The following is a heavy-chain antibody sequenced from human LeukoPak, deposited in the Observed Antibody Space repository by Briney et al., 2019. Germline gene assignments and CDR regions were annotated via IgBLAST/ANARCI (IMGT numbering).Heavy chain of an antibody. CDR1: GGSFSGYY. CDR3: ARGPRRGYHDSRGYFGY. Sequence: SETLSLTCAVYGGSFSGYYWSWIRQPPGKGLEWIGEINHSGSTNYNPSLKSRVTISVDTSKNQFSLKLSSVTAADTAVYYCARGPRRGYHDSRGYFGYWGQGTLVTVSS. D-gene: IGHD3-22*01. V-gene: IGHV4-34*01. CDR2: INHSGST. J-gene: IGHJ4*02.